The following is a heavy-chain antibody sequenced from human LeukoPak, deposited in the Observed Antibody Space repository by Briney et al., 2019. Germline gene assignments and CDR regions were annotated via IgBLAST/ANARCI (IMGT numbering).Heavy chain of an antibody. CDR1: GGSISSYY. D-gene: IGHD5-18*01. CDR3: ARYNIQLWSKGYFDY. Sequence: SETLSLTCTVSGGSISSYYWSWIRQPPGKGLEWIGYIYYSGSTNHNPSLKSRVTISVDTSKNQFSLKLSSVTAADTAVYYCARYNIQLWSKGYFDYWGQGTLVTVSS. V-gene: IGHV4-59*12. J-gene: IGHJ4*02. CDR2: IYYSGST.